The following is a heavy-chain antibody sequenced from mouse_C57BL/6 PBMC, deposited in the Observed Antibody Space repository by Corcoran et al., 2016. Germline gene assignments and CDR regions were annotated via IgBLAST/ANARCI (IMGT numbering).Heavy chain of an antibody. V-gene: IGHV1-26*01. J-gene: IGHJ2*01. CDR1: GNTFTDYY. Sequence: EVQLQQSGPELVKPGASVKISCKASGNTFTDYYMNWVKQSHGKSLEWIGDINPNNGGTSYNQKFKGKATLTVDKSSSTAYMELRSLTSEDSAVYYCAPYGNYVFDYWGQGTTLTVSS. CDR2: INPNNGGT. D-gene: IGHD2-1*01. CDR3: APYGNYVFDY.